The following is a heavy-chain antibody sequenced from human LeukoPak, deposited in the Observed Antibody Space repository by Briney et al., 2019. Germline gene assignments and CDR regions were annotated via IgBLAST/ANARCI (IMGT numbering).Heavy chain of an antibody. CDR3: AREIRDYYDSGGYYFDY. V-gene: IGHV3-74*01. CDR1: GFSFSTYT. J-gene: IGHJ4*02. Sequence: PGGSLRLSCAASGFSFSTYTMNWVRQAPGKGLVWVSRINSDGSSTTYPDSVKGRFTISRDNAKNTLYLQMNSLRAEDTAVYYCAREIRDYYDSGGYYFDYWGQGTLVTVSS. CDR2: INSDGSST. D-gene: IGHD3-22*01.